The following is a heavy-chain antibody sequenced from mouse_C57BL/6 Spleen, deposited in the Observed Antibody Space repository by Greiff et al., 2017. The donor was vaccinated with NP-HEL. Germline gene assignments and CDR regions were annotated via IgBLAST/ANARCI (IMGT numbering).Heavy chain of an antibody. V-gene: IGHV3-6*01. J-gene: IGHJ2*01. D-gene: IGHD2-10*02. Sequence: ESGPGLVKPSPSLSLTCSVTGYSITSGYYWNWIRQFPGNKLEWMGYISYDGSNNYNPSLKNRISITRDTSKNQFFLKLNSVTTEDTATYYCARRRYGNYYFDYWGQGTTLTVSS. CDR2: ISYDGSN. CDR3: ARRRYGNYYFDY. CDR1: GYSITSGYY.